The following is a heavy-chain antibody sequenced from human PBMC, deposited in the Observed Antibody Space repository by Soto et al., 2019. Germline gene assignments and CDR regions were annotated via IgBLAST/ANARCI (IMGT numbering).Heavy chain of an antibody. Sequence: ASVKVSCKASGYTFTSYYMHWVRQAPGQGLEWMGIINPSGGSTSYAQKFQGRVTMTRDTSTSTVYMELSSLRSEDTAVYYCARGSYDILTGSPAPNNWFDPWGQGPLVTVSS. CDR2: INPSGGST. V-gene: IGHV1-46*01. CDR1: GYTFTSYY. D-gene: IGHD3-9*01. CDR3: ARGSYDILTGSPAPNNWFDP. J-gene: IGHJ5*02.